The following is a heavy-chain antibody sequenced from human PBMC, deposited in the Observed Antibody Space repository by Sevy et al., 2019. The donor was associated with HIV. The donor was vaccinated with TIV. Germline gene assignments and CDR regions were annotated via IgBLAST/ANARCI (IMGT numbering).Heavy chain of an antibody. CDR1: GFRFNNFG. D-gene: IGHD6-25*01. J-gene: IGHJ6*02. Sequence: GGSLRLSCAASGFRFNNFGMYWVRQAPGKGLEGVAFIRYDGINKYYIDSVKGRSTISRDNSKDTLYLEMKSLRLEDTVIYYCAKGGSGGIDHYGMDVWGQGTTVTVSS. CDR3: AKGGSGGIDHYGMDV. V-gene: IGHV3-30*02. CDR2: IRYDGINK.